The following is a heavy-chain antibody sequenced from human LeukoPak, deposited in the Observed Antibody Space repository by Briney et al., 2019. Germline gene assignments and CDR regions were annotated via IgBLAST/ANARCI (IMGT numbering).Heavy chain of an antibody. CDR2: ISGTGSST. D-gene: IGHD2-2*02. Sequence: PGGSLRLSCAASGLTFSSDWMHWVRQAPGKGLEWVSTISGTGSSTYYADSAKGRFTISRDNSKDTLFLQLNSLTAADTAMYFCAKASVAIPQYCNSWGQGTLVTVSS. V-gene: IGHV3-23*01. J-gene: IGHJ5*02. CDR3: AKASVAIPQYCNS. CDR1: GLTFSSDW.